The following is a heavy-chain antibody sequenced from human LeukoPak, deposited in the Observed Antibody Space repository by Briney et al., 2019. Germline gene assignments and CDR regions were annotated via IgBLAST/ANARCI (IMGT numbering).Heavy chain of an antibody. CDR1: GGSFSSYY. CDR3: ARGPTISETGYFDY. Sequence: SETLSLTCAVYGGSFSSYYWSWIRQSPGKGLEWLAEINHRGDTNYNPSVKSRVTISVDTSKNQFSLKVTSLTAADTAVYYCARGPTISETGYFDYWGQGTLVTVSS. D-gene: IGHD1-1*01. J-gene: IGHJ4*03. V-gene: IGHV4-34*01. CDR2: INHRGDT.